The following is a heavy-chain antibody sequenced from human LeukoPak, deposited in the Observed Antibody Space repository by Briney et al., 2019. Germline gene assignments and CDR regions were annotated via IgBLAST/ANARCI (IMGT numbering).Heavy chain of an antibody. CDR2: IYYSGST. CDR1: GGSISSYY. V-gene: IGHV4-59*12. Sequence: ASETLSLTCTVSGGSISSYYWSWIRQPPGKGLQWIGYIYYSGSTNYNPSLKSRVTISVDTSKNQFSLKLSSVTAADTAVYYCARRHPPGWFDPWGQGTLVTVSS. J-gene: IGHJ5*02. CDR3: ARRHPPGWFDP.